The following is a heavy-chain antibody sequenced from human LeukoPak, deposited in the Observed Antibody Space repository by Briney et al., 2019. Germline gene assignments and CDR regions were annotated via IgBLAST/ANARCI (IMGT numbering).Heavy chain of an antibody. CDR1: GFSFSSYA. J-gene: IGHJ4*02. V-gene: IGHV3-23*01. CDR2: ISPSGSST. Sequence: SGGSLRLSCAASGFSFSSYAMNWVRQAPGKGLEWVSGISPSGSSTNYADSVQGLFTVSRDNSKDMLYLQMNSLRAEDTAMYYCAKDWNYDSRGLNYFDYWGQGALVTVSS. D-gene: IGHD3-22*01. CDR3: AKDWNYDSRGLNYFDY.